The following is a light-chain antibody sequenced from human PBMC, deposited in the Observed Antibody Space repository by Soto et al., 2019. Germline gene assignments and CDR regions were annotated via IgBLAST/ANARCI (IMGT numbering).Light chain of an antibody. CDR2: DVS. CDR1: SSDVGGYNY. Sequence: LTQPASVSGSPGQSITISCTGTSSDVGGYNYVSWYQQHPGKAPKLIISDVSNRPSGVSNRCSGSKSGNTASLTISGLQAEDEADYYCNSYTSSSTHVFGTGTKVTVL. CDR3: NSYTSSSTHV. V-gene: IGLV2-14*03. J-gene: IGLJ1*01.